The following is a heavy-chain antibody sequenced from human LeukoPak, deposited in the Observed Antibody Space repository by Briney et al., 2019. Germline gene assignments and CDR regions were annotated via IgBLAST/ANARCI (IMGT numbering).Heavy chain of an antibody. V-gene: IGHV1-69*05. Sequence: SVKVSCKASGGTFSSYAISWVRQAPGQGREGRGGIIPIFGTANYAQKFQGRVTITTDESTSTAYMELSSLRSEDTAVYYCARTNEPYYYYYMDVWGKGTTVTVSS. CDR2: IIPIFGTA. J-gene: IGHJ6*03. D-gene: IGHD1-1*01. CDR1: GGTFSSYA. CDR3: ARTNEPYYYYYMDV.